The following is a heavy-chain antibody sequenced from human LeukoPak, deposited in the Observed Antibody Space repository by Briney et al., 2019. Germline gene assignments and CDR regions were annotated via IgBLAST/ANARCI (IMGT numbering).Heavy chain of an antibody. Sequence: GGSLRLSCAASGFTVSSTYMSWVRQAPGKGLEWVSVFYSGDTTYYADSVRGRFTISRDNSKNMLYLQMNSLRAEDTAVYYCARRLLTGYYEFWGQGTLVTVSS. CDR3: ARRLLTGYYEF. V-gene: IGHV3-66*01. CDR1: GFTVSSTY. CDR2: FYSGDTT. D-gene: IGHD3-9*01. J-gene: IGHJ4*02.